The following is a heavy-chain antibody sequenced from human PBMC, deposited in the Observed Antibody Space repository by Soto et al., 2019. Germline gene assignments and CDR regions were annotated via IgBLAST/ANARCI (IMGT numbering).Heavy chain of an antibody. CDR3: ARYTFGHDREYHYAMDV. Sequence: SETLSLTCAVYGGSFSGYYWSWIRQPPGRGLEWIGYIFHSGSAYYNPSLKSRVTISVDTSKNQFSLKLTSVTAADTAVFYCARYTFGHDREYHYAMDVWGQGTTVTVSS. CDR2: IFHSGSA. D-gene: IGHD3-10*02. J-gene: IGHJ6*02. CDR1: GGSFSGYY. V-gene: IGHV4-34*12.